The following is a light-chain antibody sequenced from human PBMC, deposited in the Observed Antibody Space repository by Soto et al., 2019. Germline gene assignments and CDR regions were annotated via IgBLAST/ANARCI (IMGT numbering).Light chain of an antibody. CDR2: DVS. J-gene: IGLJ2*01. Sequence: QSALTQPASVSGSPGLSITVSCTGTSNDVGAYNYVSWYQQYLGKAPKLMIYDVSNRPSGVSSRFSGSKSGNTASLTISGLQAEDEADYYCSSYTCTNGLIFGGGTKRTVL. V-gene: IGLV2-14*01. CDR3: SSYTCTNGLI. CDR1: SNDVGAYNY.